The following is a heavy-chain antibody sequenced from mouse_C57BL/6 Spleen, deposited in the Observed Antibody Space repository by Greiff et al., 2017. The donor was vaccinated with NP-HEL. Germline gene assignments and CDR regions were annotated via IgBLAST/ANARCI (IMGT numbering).Heavy chain of an antibody. CDR3: ARSHYSSLLAMDD. D-gene: IGHD2-5*01. CDR1: GYAFSSSW. CDR2: IYPGDGGT. Sequence: VQLQQSGPELVKPGASVKISCKASGYAFSSSWMNWVKQRPGQGLEWIGRIYPGDGGTNYNGKFKGKATLTADKSSSTAYMQLSSLTSEDSAVYFCARSHYSSLLAMDDWGKGTSVTVSS. V-gene: IGHV1-82*01. J-gene: IGHJ4*01.